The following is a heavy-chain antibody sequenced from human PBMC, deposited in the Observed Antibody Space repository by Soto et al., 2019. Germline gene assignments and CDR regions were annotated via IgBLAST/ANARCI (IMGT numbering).Heavy chain of an antibody. D-gene: IGHD6-13*01. Sequence: PSETLSLTCTVSGGSISSGGYYWSWIRQHPGKGLEWIGYIYYSGSTYYNPSLKSRVTISVDTSKNQFSLKLTSVTAADTAVYHCARGFATSWYTYYFDYWGQGTLVTVSS. CDR2: IYYSGST. J-gene: IGHJ4*02. CDR3: ARGFATSWYTYYFDY. CDR1: GGSISSGGYY. V-gene: IGHV4-61*08.